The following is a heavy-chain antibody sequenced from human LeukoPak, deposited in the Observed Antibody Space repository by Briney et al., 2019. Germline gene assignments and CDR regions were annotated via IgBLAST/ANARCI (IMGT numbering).Heavy chain of an antibody. Sequence: GGSLRLSCAASGFTFSSSWMCWVRQAPGKGLEWVSSISSSSSYIYYADSVKGRFTISRDNAKNSLYLQMNSLRAEDTAVYYCARDYSSGWYTDYWGQGTLVTVSS. CDR1: GFTFSSSW. CDR3: ARDYSSGWYTDY. CDR2: ISSSSSYI. D-gene: IGHD6-19*01. V-gene: IGHV3-21*01. J-gene: IGHJ4*02.